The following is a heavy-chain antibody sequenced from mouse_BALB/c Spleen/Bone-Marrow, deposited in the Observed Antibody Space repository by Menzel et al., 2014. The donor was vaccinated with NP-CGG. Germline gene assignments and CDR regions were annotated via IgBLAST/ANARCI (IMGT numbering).Heavy chain of an antibody. CDR1: GYTFTAYV. D-gene: IGHD2-3*01. Sequence: LQESGPELIKPGASVKMSCKASGYTFTAYVMHWVKQKPGRGLEWIGYINPYNDGTNYNEKFKGKATLTSDKSSSTAYMELSSLTSEDSAVYYCAREGWLLRFEYWGQGTTLTVSS. CDR3: AREGWLLRFEY. V-gene: IGHV1-14*01. J-gene: IGHJ2*01. CDR2: INPYNDGT.